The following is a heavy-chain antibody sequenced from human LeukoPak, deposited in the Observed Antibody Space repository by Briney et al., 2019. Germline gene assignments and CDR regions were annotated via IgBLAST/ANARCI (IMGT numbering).Heavy chain of an antibody. CDR3: AKDQVGGSSSDY. CDR1: GFTFSSYA. CDR2: RSGSGGST. V-gene: IGHV3-23*01. Sequence: GGSLRLSCAASGFTFSSYAMSWVRQAPGKGLEWVSARSGSGGSTYYADSVKGRFTISRDNSKNTLYLQMNSLRAEDTAVYYCAKDQVGGSSSDYRGQGTLVTVSS. D-gene: IGHD3-16*01. J-gene: IGHJ4*02.